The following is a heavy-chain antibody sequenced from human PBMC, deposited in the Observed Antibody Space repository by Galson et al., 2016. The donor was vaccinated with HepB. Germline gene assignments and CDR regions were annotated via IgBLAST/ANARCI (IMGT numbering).Heavy chain of an antibody. V-gene: IGHV3-23*01. D-gene: IGHD3-3*01. CDR2: ISGSGGTT. CDR3: AKEPNYAFWSVHPFDY. Sequence: SLRLSCAASGFTFSSYALSWVRQAPGKGLEWVSVISGSGGTTYYADSVKGRFTISRDNSKNALYLQINSLRAEDTAVYYCAKEPNYAFWSVHPFDYWGQGTLVTVSS. CDR1: GFTFSSYA. J-gene: IGHJ4*02.